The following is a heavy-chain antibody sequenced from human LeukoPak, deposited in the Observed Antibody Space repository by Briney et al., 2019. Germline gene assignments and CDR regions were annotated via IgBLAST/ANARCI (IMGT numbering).Heavy chain of an antibody. CDR2: IIPIFGTA. CDR3: ARDSGVWGSYRTSAFDI. D-gene: IGHD3-16*02. V-gene: IGHV1-69*05. CDR1: GGTFSSYA. Sequence: ASVKVSCKASGGTFSSYAISWVRQAPGQGLEWMGGIIPIFGTANYAQKFQGRVTITTDASTSTAYMELSSLRSEDTAVYYCARDSGVWGSYRTSAFDIWGQGTMVTVSS. J-gene: IGHJ3*02.